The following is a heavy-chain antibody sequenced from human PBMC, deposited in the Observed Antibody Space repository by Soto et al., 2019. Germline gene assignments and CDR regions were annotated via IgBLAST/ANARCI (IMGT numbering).Heavy chain of an antibody. V-gene: IGHV1-69*13. CDR2: IIPIFGTA. CDR3: VGRVVPAASWFDP. D-gene: IGHD2-2*01. Sequence: SVKVSCKASGGTLSSYAISWVRQAPGQGLEWMGGIIPIFGTANYAQKFQGRVTITADESTSTAYMELSSLRSEDTAVYYCVGRVVPAASWFDPWGQGTLVTVSS. CDR1: GGTLSSYA. J-gene: IGHJ5*02.